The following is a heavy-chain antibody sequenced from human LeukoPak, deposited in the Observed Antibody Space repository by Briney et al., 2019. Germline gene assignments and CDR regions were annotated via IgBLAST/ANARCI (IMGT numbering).Heavy chain of an antibody. CDR2: IYTSGST. CDR3: ARAESAAGY. D-gene: IGHD6-13*01. V-gene: IGHV4-61*02. J-gene: IGHJ4*02. Sequence: PSQTLSLTCTVSGGSISSGSYYWSWIRQPAGKGLEWIGRIYTSGSTSYNPSLKSRVTISVDTSKNQFSLKLSSVTAADTAVYYCARAESAAGYWGQGTLVTVSS. CDR1: GGSISSGSYY.